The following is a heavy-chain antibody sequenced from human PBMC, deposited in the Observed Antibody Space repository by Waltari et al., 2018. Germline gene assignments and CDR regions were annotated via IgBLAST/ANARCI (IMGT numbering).Heavy chain of an antibody. CDR1: GASISSEPYY. J-gene: IGHJ5*02. V-gene: IGHV4-39*07. Sequence: QLQLQESGPGLVKPSETLSLTCTVSGASISSEPYYSGWIRQPPGKGLEWIANIYYSGSAYYNPSLKSRVTISIDTSKSQFSLNLSSVTAADTAIYYCARHLSSSWFDPWGQGTLVTVSS. CDR2: IYYSGSA. CDR3: ARHLSSSWFDP.